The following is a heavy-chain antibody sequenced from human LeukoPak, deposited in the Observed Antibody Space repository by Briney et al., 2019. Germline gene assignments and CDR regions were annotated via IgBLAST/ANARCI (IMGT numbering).Heavy chain of an antibody. CDR1: GGSISSGGYS. V-gene: IGHV4-30-2*01. Sequence: PSQTLSLTCAVSGGSISSGGYSWRWIRQPPGKGLEWIGYIYHSGSTYYNPSLKSRVTIAVDRSKNQFSLKLSSVTAADTAVYYCARDRASYGSGSYYSFGWFDPWGQGTLVTVSS. CDR2: IYHSGST. J-gene: IGHJ5*02. D-gene: IGHD3-10*01. CDR3: ARDRASYGSGSYYSFGWFDP.